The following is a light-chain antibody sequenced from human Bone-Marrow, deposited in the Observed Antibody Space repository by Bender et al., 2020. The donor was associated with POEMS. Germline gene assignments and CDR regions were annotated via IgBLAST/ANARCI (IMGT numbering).Light chain of an antibody. CDR2: EGV. CDR3: CSYAGSAAFVV. V-gene: IGLV2-23*01. J-gene: IGLJ2*01. CDR1: ASDVGDDNI. Sequence: QSALTQPDSVSGSPGQSITISCAATASDVGDDNIFSWYQHHPGRAPKLIIYEGVKRPSAVPNRFSGSKSGSSASLTISGLQAEDEADYYCCSYAGSAAFVVFGGGTKLTVL.